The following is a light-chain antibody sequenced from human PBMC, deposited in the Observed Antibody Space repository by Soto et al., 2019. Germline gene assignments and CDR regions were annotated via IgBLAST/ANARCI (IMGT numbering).Light chain of an antibody. Sequence: DIQMTQSPSSLSASVGDRVTITCQASQDISNYLNWYQQKPGKAPKLLIYAACNLETGVPSRFSGSGSGTDFTFTISSLQPEDIATYYCQQYDNLPPLTFGPGTKVDIK. CDR2: AAC. V-gene: IGKV1-33*01. CDR1: QDISNY. CDR3: QQYDNLPPLT. J-gene: IGKJ3*01.